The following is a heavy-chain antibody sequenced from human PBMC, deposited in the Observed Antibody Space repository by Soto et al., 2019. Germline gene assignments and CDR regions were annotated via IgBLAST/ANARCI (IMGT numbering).Heavy chain of an antibody. V-gene: IGHV4-34*01. Sequence: QVQLQQWGAGLLKPSETLSLTCAVYGGSLSGYYWSWIRQPPGKGLEWIGEINHSGSTNYSPSLKGRVTISVDTSKNQFSLKLSSVTAADTAVYYCARSVHDFSPWGQGTLVTVSS. D-gene: IGHD3-3*01. CDR3: ARSVHDFSP. J-gene: IGHJ5*02. CDR2: INHSGST. CDR1: GGSLSGYY.